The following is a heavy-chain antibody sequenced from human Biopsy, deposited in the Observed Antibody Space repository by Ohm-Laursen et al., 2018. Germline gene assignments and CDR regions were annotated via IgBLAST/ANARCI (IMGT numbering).Heavy chain of an antibody. Sequence: GSSVKVSCKASGYTFTGYYLRWVRQAPGQGLEWMSWISSSNDNTNYAQKFQGRVTMTADTSTSTAYMELRSLRSDDTAVYYCARDFFDSSGYFYYYNGVDLWGQGTTVTVSS. J-gene: IGHJ6*02. CDR3: ARDFFDSSGYFYYYNGVDL. CDR1: GYTFTGYY. CDR2: ISSSNDNT. D-gene: IGHD3-22*01. V-gene: IGHV1-18*04.